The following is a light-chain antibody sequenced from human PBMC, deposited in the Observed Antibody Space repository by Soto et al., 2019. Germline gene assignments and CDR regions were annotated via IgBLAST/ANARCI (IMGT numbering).Light chain of an antibody. J-gene: IGKJ1*01. CDR1: QGISHY. CDR2: AAS. V-gene: IGKV1-17*03. CDR3: LPHNSYPWT. Sequence: SQRTPSQTAMSASVGDRVPITCRASQGISHYLAWFQQKLGKVPKRLIYAASSLQGGVPSRFSGSGSGTEFTLTISSLQPEDFATYYCLPHNSYPWTFGQGTK.